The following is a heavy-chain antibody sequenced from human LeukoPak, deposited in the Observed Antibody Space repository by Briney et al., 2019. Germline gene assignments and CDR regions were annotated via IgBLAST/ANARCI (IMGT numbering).Heavy chain of an antibody. CDR3: ARAGRGGGFDY. Sequence: GASVKLSCKASGCTVSSYYMLWVRQSPGQGLGWRGIIKPSVGSTSYAQKCQGRLTMTKDTSTSTVYMELSSLRAEDTAVYYCARAGRGGGFDYWGQGTLVIVSS. CDR2: IKPSVGST. CDR1: GCTVSSYY. V-gene: IGHV1-46*01. D-gene: IGHD1-14*01. J-gene: IGHJ4*02.